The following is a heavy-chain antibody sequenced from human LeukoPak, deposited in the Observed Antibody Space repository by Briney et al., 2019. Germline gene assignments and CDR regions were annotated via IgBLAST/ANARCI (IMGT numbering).Heavy chain of an antibody. V-gene: IGHV3-9*01. J-gene: IGHJ4*02. CDR2: ISWNSGSI. CDR1: GFTFGDYA. Sequence: GGSLRLSCAASGFTFGDYAMHWVRQAPGKGLERVSGISWNSGSIGYADSVKGRFTISRDNAKNSLYLQMNSLRAEDTALYYCAKVGVAAAGPFDYWGQGTLVTVSS. D-gene: IGHD6-13*01. CDR3: AKVGVAAAGPFDY.